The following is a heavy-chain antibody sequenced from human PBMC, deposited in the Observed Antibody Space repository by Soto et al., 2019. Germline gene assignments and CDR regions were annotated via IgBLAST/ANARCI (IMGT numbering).Heavy chain of an antibody. J-gene: IGHJ4*02. CDR1: GGSISSGAYY. D-gene: IGHD3-22*01. Sequence: PSETLSLTCTVSGGSISSGAYYWVWIRQPPGETLEWIGSIYYSGNTYYNPSLKSRVVIFVDTSRNQFSLNMSSVTAADTALYYCARTGDDSGFSLDYWGQGTLVTVSS. CDR2: IYYSGNT. V-gene: IGHV4-39*01. CDR3: ARTGDDSGFSLDY.